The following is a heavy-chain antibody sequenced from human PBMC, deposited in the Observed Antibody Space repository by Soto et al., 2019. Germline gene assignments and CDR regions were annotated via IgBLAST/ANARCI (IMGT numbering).Heavy chain of an antibody. Sequence: QLQLQESGPGLVKPSETLSLTCTVSGGSISSSSYYWGWIRQPPGKGLEWIGSIYYSGSTYYNPSLKSRVTISVDTSKNQFSLKLSSVTAADTAVYYCARHVRVAAAGTPDYWGQGTLVTVSS. V-gene: IGHV4-39*01. CDR2: IYYSGST. CDR3: ARHVRVAAAGTPDY. D-gene: IGHD6-13*01. J-gene: IGHJ4*02. CDR1: GGSISSSSYY.